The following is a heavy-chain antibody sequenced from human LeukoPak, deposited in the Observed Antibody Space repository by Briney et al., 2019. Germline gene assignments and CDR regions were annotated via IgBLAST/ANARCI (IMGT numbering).Heavy chain of an antibody. D-gene: IGHD3-3*01. J-gene: IGHJ5*02. CDR1: GGSFSGYY. Sequence: SETLSLTCAVYGGSFSGYYWSWIRQPPGKGLEGIGEINHSGSTNYNPSLKSRVTISVDTTKNQFSLKPSSVTAADTAVYYCARGPLRFLEWWYNWFDPWGQGTLVSVSS. CDR2: INHSGST. CDR3: ARGPLRFLEWWYNWFDP. V-gene: IGHV4-34*01.